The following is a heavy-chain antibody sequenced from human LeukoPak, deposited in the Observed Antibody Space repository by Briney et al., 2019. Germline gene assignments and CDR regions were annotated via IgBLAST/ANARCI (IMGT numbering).Heavy chain of an antibody. D-gene: IGHD5-18*01. CDR3: AKVIGYSYRTSYYFDY. Sequence: PGGSLRLSCAASGFTVSRNCMSWVRHAPGEGLGWVAVNYSGGSTYYGDSVKGRFTISRSNSKNTLYLLMNSLRAEDTAVYYCAKVIGYSYRTSYYFDYWGQGTLVTVSS. J-gene: IGHJ4*02. V-gene: IGHV3-53*01. CDR2: NYSGGST. CDR1: GFTVSRNC.